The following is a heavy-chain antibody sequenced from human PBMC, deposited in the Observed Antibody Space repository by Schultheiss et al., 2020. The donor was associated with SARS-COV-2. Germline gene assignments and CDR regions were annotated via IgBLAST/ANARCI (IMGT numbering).Heavy chain of an antibody. J-gene: IGHJ4*02. CDR3: TTSKGRVFGEYYFDY. V-gene: IGHV3-15*01. CDR1: GFTFSNAW. CDR2: IKSKTDGGTT. Sequence: GESLKISCAASGFTFSNAWMSWVRQAPGKGLEWVGRIKSKTDGGTTDYAAPVKGRFTISRDDSKNTLYLQMNSLKTEDTAVYYCTTSKGRVFGEYYFDYWGQGTLVTVSS. D-gene: IGHD3-3*01.